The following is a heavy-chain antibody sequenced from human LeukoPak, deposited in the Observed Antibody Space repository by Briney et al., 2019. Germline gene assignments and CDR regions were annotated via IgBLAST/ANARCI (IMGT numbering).Heavy chain of an antibody. CDR2: ISYTGTT. CDR1: SGSIRSGDYY. J-gene: IGHJ4*02. V-gene: IGHV4-30-4*08. D-gene: IGHD3-3*01. Sequence: KPSETLSLTCTVSSGSIRSGDYYWSWIRQPPGKGLERIGYISYTGTTYYNPSLKSRVTISEDTSKNLFSLKLNSVTAAGTAVYYCARLESAPFDYWGQGTLVTVSS. CDR3: ARLESAPFDY.